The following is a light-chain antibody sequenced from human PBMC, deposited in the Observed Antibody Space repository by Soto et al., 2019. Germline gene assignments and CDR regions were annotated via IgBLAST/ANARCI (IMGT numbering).Light chain of an antibody. Sequence: DIVMTQSPDSLAVSLGERATINCKSSQSVLYSSNNKNYLAWYQQKPGQPPKLLIYWASTRESGVPDRFSGSGSGTDFPLTISSLHAEDVEVYYCQQYYSTITFGQGTRLEIK. CDR2: WAS. J-gene: IGKJ5*01. CDR3: QQYYSTIT. CDR1: QSVLYSSNNKNY. V-gene: IGKV4-1*01.